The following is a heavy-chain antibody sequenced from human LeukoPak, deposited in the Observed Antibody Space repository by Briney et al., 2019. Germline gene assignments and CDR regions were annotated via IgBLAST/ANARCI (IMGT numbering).Heavy chain of an antibody. V-gene: IGHV3-23*01. D-gene: IGHD3-22*01. CDR3: AKVFPYYYDSSGYFDY. J-gene: IGHJ4*02. CDR2: SSGSSSNR. Sequence: GGSLRLSCAASGFTFSNYAMNWVRQAPGKGLEWVSVSSGSSSNRYYADSVKGRFTISRDNSKNTLYLQMNSLRAEDTAVYYCAKVFPYYYDSSGYFDYWGQGTLVTVSS. CDR1: GFTFSNYA.